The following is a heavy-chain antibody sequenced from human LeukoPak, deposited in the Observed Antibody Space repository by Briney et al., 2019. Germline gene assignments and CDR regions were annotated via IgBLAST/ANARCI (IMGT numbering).Heavy chain of an antibody. CDR3: AREWDSGSYYLGYFDY. D-gene: IGHD1-26*01. CDR1: GFTFSNFG. Sequence: GRSLRLSCAASGFTFSNFGMHWVRQAPGKGLEWVGRIRNKANSYTTEYAASVKGRFTISRDDSKNSLYLQMNSLKCEDTAVYYCAREWDSGSYYLGYFDYWGQGTLVTVSS. CDR2: IRNKANSYTT. V-gene: IGHV3-72*01. J-gene: IGHJ4*02.